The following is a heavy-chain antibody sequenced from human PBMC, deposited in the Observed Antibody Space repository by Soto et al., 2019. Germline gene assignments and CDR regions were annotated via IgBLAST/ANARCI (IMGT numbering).Heavy chain of an antibody. CDR2: INGDGSIT. V-gene: IGHV3-74*01. D-gene: IGHD5-12*01. J-gene: IGHJ5*02. CDR3: VRDSPTNLEDADTVASWFDP. CDR1: GFNFNFFW. Sequence: EVLLVESGGGLVQPGGSLRLSCAASGFNFNFFWMHWVRQAPGKGLVWVSRINGDGSITNYADSVKGRFTISRDNDKNTLFLQMDSLRVEDTAVYYCVRDSPTNLEDADTVASWFDPWGQGTLVTVSS.